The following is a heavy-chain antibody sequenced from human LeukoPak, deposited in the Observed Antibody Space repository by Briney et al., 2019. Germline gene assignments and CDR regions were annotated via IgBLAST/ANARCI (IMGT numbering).Heavy chain of an antibody. Sequence: GGSLRLSCAVSGITLSNYGMGWVRQAPGKGLEWVAGLGGSGGTTNYADSVKGRFTISRDNRKNTLYLQMNSLRAEDTAVYFCAKRGVVIRVILVGFHKEAYYFDSWGQGALVTVSS. CDR3: AKRGVVIRVILVGFHKEAYYFDS. D-gene: IGHD3-22*01. V-gene: IGHV3-23*01. J-gene: IGHJ4*02. CDR2: LGGSGGTT. CDR1: GITLSNYG.